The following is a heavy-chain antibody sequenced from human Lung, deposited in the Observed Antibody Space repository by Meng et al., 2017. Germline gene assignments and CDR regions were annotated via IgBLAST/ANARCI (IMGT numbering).Heavy chain of an antibody. CDR3: ARERHSTIIRGVMDF. V-gene: IGHV4-34*01. J-gene: IGHJ4*02. CDR2: INHGGST. CDR1: GGSISGSY. Sequence: QVQLQQWGAGLLRPSEYRSLPCAGYGGSISGSYRGWIRQSPPKGLEWIGKINHGGSTNYNPSLESRVTISVDTPKNQFSLRLTSMTVADTAVYYCARERHSTIIRGVMDFWGQGALVTVSS. D-gene: IGHD3-10*01.